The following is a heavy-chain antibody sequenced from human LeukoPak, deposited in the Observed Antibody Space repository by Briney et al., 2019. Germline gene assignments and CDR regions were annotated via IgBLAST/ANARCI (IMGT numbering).Heavy chain of an antibody. V-gene: IGHV4-38-2*01. D-gene: IGHD6-19*01. J-gene: IGHJ4*02. CDR3: ARGSIAVAGIDY. Sequence: KSSETVSLMCAVSGYSISSGYYLGWIGQPPGKGLEWIGSIYHSGSTYYNPSLKSRVTISVDTSKNQFSLKLSSVTAADTAVYYCARGSIAVAGIDYWGQGTLVTVSS. CDR2: IYHSGST. CDR1: GYSISSGYY.